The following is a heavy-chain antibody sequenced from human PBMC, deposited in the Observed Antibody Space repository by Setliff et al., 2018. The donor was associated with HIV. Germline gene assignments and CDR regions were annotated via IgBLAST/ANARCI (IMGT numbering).Heavy chain of an antibody. J-gene: IGHJ4*02. CDR2: IYYTGST. CDR1: GASVSSGGFY. V-gene: IGHV4-30-4*08. Sequence: SETLSLTCTVSGASVSSGGFYWSWIRQPPGKGLEWIGYIYYTGSTYYNPSLESRVTISLDTSRNQFSLKLSSVTAADTAVYYCANPPLKGHLGVGFDYWGQGTQVTVSS. D-gene: IGHD3-16*01. CDR3: ANPPLKGHLGVGFDY.